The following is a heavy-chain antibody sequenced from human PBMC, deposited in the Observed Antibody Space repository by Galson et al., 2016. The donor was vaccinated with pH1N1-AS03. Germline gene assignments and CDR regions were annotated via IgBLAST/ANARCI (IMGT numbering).Heavy chain of an antibody. V-gene: IGHV7-4-1*01. J-gene: IGHJ4*02. CDR3: ARGHMSLSGFWDS. CDR1: GYTFTSHR. Sequence: SVKVSCKASGYTFTSHRIIWVRQAPGQGLECMGWSTTNTGNPTFAPGFTGRFVFSLDTSVSTAYLQIGSLKAEDTAVYYCARGHMSLSGFWDSWGQGTLVTVSS. D-gene: IGHD3-9*01. CDR2: STTNTGNP.